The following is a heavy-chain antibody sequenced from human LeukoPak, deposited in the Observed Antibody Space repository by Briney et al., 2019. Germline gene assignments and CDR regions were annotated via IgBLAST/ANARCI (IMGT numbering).Heavy chain of an antibody. J-gene: IGHJ4*02. V-gene: IGHV4-59*01. Sequence: PSETLSLTCTVSGGSISSYYWSWIRQPPGKGLEWIAYFYNSGTTNYNPSLKSRVSISVDTSKNQFSLKLNSVTAADTAVHYCARMYSGTSYYFDYWGQGTLVTVSS. D-gene: IGHD1-26*01. CDR1: GGSISSYY. CDR3: ARMYSGTSYYFDY. CDR2: FYNSGTT.